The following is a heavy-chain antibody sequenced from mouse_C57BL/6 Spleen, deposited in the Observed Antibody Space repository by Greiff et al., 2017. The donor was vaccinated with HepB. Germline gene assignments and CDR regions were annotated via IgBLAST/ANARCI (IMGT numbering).Heavy chain of an antibody. CDR1: GYTFTDYN. V-gene: IGHV1-18*01. D-gene: IGHD1-1*01. CDR3: ARRSGTTVVERDFDY. CDR2: INPNNGGT. J-gene: IGHJ2*01. Sequence: VQLQQSGPELVKPGASVKIPCKASGYTFTDYNMDWVKQSHGKSLEWIGDINPNNGGTIYNQKFKGKATLTVDKSSSTAYMELRSLTSEDTAVYYCARRSGTTVVERDFDYWGQGTTLTVSS.